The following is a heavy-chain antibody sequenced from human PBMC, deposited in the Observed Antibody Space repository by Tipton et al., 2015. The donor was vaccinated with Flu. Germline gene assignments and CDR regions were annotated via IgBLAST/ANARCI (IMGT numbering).Heavy chain of an antibody. CDR3: ARRAADYDFWSGYLLDV. CDR2: IYYSGST. CDR1: DGSISSYY. J-gene: IGHJ6*02. V-gene: IGHV4-59*08. D-gene: IGHD3-3*01. Sequence: TLSLTCTVSDGSISSYYWSWIRQPPGKGLEWIGYIYYSGSTNYNPSLKSRVTISVDTSKNQFSLKLSSVTAADTAVYYCARRAADYDFWSGYLLDVWGQGTTVTVSS.